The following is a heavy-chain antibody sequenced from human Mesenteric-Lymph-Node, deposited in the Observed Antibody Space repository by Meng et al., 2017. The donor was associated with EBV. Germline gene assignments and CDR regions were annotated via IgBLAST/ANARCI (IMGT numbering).Heavy chain of an antibody. CDR3: ARGNFGRAGQLRLGQQEIDY. Sequence: VEPRQWRSGLLKPSETLSLTCPVYRGSFSGFYWSWIRQPPGKGLEWIGEINHSGSTNYNPSLKCRVTISVDTSKNQFSLKLSSVTAADTAVYYCARGNFGRAGQLRLGQQEIDYWGQGTLVTVSS. CDR1: RGSFSGFY. J-gene: IGHJ4*02. V-gene: IGHV4-34*01. CDR2: INHSGST. D-gene: IGHD3-16*01.